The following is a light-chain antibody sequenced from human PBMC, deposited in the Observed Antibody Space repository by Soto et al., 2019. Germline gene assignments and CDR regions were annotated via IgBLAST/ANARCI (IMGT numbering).Light chain of an antibody. CDR1: QGISSY. Sequence: IQLTQSPSSLSASVVDRVTITCRASQGISSYLAWYQQKPGKAPKLLIYAASSLQSGVPSRFSGSGSGTDFTLTISSLQPEDFATYYCQQSYSTLLFTFGPGTKVDIK. CDR3: QQSYSTLLFT. J-gene: IGKJ3*01. CDR2: AAS. V-gene: IGKV1-39*01.